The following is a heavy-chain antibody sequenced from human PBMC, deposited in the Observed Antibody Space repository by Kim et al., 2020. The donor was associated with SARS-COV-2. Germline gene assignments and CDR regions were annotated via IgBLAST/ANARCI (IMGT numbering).Heavy chain of an antibody. CDR3: AKDEVATIGEYYYYYMDV. CDR2: ISGSGGST. CDR1: GFTFSSYA. Sequence: GGSLRLSCAASGFTFSSYAMSWVRQAPGKGLEWVSAISGSGGSTYYADSVKGRFTISRDNSKNTLYLQMNSLRAEDTAVYYCAKDEVATIGEYYYYYMDVWGKGTTVTVSS. J-gene: IGHJ6*03. V-gene: IGHV3-23*01. D-gene: IGHD5-12*01.